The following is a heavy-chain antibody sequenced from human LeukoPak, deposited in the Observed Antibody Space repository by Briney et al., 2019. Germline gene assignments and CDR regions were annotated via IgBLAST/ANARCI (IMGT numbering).Heavy chain of an antibody. D-gene: IGHD5-18*01. CDR2: ISYDGSLK. CDR3: ARVSLERQLWLPFDC. Sequence: GESLRLSCVGSGFAFSNYGIHWVRQAPGKGLEWVTAISYDGSLKYYADSVRDRFTISRDNSKNTLYLQMNSLRTDDTAVYYCARVSLERQLWLPFDCWGQGTLVTVSS. J-gene: IGHJ4*02. CDR1: GFAFSNYG. V-gene: IGHV3-30*03.